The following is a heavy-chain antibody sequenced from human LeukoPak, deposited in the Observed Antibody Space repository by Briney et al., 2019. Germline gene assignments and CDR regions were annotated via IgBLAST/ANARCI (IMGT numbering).Heavy chain of an antibody. V-gene: IGHV4-34*01. CDR1: GGSFSGYY. CDR2: INHSGST. Sequence: SETLSLTCAVYGGSFSGYYWSWIRQPPGKGLEWIGEINHSGSTNYNPSLKSRVTISVDTSKNQFSLKLSSVTAADTAVYYCARVMVATTKDYYMDVWGKGTTVTVSS. CDR3: ARVMVATTKDYYMDV. D-gene: IGHD5-12*01. J-gene: IGHJ6*03.